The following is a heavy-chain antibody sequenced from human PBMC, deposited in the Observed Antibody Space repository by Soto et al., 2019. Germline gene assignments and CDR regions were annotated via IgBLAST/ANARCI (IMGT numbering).Heavy chain of an antibody. J-gene: IGHJ6*02. Sequence: QVPLVESGGGVVQPGRSLRLSCAASGFTFSSYGMHWVRQAPGKGLEWVAVISYDGSNKYYADSVKGRFTISRDNSKNTLYLQMNSLRAEDTAVYYCAKEDDYGDYPKAYYYYYGMDVWGQGTTVTVSS. CDR3: AKEDDYGDYPKAYYYYYGMDV. CDR2: ISYDGSNK. V-gene: IGHV3-30*18. CDR1: GFTFSSYG. D-gene: IGHD4-17*01.